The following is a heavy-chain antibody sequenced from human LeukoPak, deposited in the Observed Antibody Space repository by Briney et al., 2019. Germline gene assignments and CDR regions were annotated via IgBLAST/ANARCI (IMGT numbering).Heavy chain of an antibody. CDR3: ATSEWELPFDY. D-gene: IGHD1-26*01. CDR1: GGSISSGGYY. J-gene: IGHJ4*02. V-gene: IGHV4-30-2*01. Sequence: SQTLSLTCAVSGGSISSGGYYWSWIRQPPGKGLEWIGEINHSGSTNYNPSLKSRVTISVDTSKNQFSLKLSSVTAADTAVYYCATSEWELPFDYWGQGTLVTVSS. CDR2: INHSGST.